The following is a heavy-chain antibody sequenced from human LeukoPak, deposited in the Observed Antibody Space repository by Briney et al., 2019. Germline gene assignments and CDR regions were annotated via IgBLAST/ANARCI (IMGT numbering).Heavy chain of an antibody. J-gene: IGHJ3*02. Sequence: GGSLRLSCAASGFTFSSYAMHWVRQAPGKGLEWVAVISYDGSNKYYADSVKGRFTISRDNSKNTLYLQMNSLRAEDTAVYYCATGPFSAFAIWGQGTTLIVSS. CDR2: ISYDGSNK. D-gene: IGHD1-14*01. CDR3: ATGPFSAFAI. V-gene: IGHV3-30-3*01. CDR1: GFTFSSYA.